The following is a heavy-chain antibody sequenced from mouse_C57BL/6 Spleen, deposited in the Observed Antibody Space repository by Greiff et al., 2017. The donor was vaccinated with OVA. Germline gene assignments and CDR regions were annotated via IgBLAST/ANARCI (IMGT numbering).Heavy chain of an antibody. D-gene: IGHD2-3*01. Sequence: QVQLQQPGAELVMPGASVKLSCKASGYTFTSYWMHWVKQRPGQGLEWIGEIDPSDSYTNYNQKFKGKSTLTVAKSSSTAYMQLSSLTSEDSAVYYCARPLYDYYFDYWGQGTTLTVSS. CDR3: ARPLYDYYFDY. V-gene: IGHV1-69*01. CDR1: GYTFTSYW. CDR2: IDPSDSYT. J-gene: IGHJ2*01.